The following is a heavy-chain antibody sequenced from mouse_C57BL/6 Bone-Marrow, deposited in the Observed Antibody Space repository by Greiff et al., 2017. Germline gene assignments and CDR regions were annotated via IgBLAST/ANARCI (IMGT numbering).Heavy chain of an antibody. D-gene: IGHD1-1*01. Sequence: VQLQQSGAELVRPGASVKLSCTASGFNIKDYYMHWVKQRPEQGLEWIGRIDPEDGDTEYAPKFKSKATMTADTSSNTAYLQLSSLTSEDTAVYYCTTDSDGMSYIDGYCDVWGTGTTVTVSA. CDR3: TTDSDGMSYIDGYCDV. CDR2: IDPEDGDT. CDR1: GFNIKDYY. V-gene: IGHV14-1*01. J-gene: IGHJ1*03.